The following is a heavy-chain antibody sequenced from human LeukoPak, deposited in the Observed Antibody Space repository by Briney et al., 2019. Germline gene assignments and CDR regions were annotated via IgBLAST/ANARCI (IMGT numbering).Heavy chain of an antibody. Sequence: GGSLRLSCAASGFTFSNFWMSWVRQAPGKGLEWVASIKPDGSDKYYVDSVKGRFIISRDNAKNSLNLQMDSLRGEDTAVYYCSRLRAARKIFDYWGQGTLVTVSS. V-gene: IGHV3-7*01. D-gene: IGHD6-6*01. J-gene: IGHJ4*02. CDR2: IKPDGSDK. CDR3: SRLRAARKIFDY. CDR1: GFTFSNFW.